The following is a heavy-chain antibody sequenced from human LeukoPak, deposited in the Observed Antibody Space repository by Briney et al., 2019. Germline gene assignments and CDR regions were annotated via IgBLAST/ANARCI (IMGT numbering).Heavy chain of an antibody. D-gene: IGHD6-6*01. CDR1: GGSISSYY. CDR3: ARDNPDSSFFDY. Sequence: SETLSLTCTVSGGSISSYYWSWIRQPAGKGLEWIGRIYTSGSTNYNPTLKSRVTMSVDTSKNQFSLKLSSVTAADTAVYYCARDNPDSSFFDYWGQGTLVTVSS. J-gene: IGHJ4*02. V-gene: IGHV4-4*07. CDR2: IYTSGST.